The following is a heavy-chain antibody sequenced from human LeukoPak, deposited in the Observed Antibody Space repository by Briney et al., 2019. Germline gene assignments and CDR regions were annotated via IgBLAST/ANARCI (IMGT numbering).Heavy chain of an antibody. Sequence: PGGSLRLSCAASGFTFDDYAMHWVRQAPGKGLEWVSGISWNRGSIGYADSVKGRFTISRDNAKNSLYLQMNSLRAEDTALYYCAKGLTVTTAFFDYWGQGTLVTVSS. J-gene: IGHJ4*02. CDR2: ISWNRGSI. CDR1: GFTFDDYA. D-gene: IGHD4-17*01. V-gene: IGHV3-9*01. CDR3: AKGLTVTTAFFDY.